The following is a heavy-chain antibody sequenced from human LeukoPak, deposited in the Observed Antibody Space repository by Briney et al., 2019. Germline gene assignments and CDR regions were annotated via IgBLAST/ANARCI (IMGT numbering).Heavy chain of an antibody. CDR3: VKDHSSGLLG. CDR1: GFTFSSYG. J-gene: IGHJ4*02. D-gene: IGHD6-25*01. Sequence: GGSLRLSCAASGFTFSSYGMHWVRQAPGKGLGWVAFVRYDGSNKYYADSVKGRFTISRDNSKNTLYLQMNSLRVEDTAVYYCVKDHSSGLLGWGQGTLVTVSS. V-gene: IGHV3-30*02. CDR2: VRYDGSNK.